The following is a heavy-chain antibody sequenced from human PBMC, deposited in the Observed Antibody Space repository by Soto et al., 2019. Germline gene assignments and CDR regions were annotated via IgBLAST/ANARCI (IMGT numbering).Heavy chain of an antibody. CDR2: FYDSGST. V-gene: IGHV4-39*01. J-gene: IGHJ6*03. D-gene: IGHD6-6*01. Sequence: SETLSLTCTVSGGSISSGSCYWGWIRQPPGMGLEWIGRFYDSGSTYNNPSLKSRVSLSVDTSKNQFSLMLSSVTAADTAVYYCARTAYSSSSRYYYYMDVWGKGTTVTVSS. CDR3: ARTAYSSSSRYYYYMDV. CDR1: GGSISSGSCY.